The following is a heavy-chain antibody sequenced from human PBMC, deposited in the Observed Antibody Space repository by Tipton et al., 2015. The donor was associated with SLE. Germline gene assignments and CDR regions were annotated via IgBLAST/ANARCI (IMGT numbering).Heavy chain of an antibody. CDR3: ARGLTTLWYNWFDP. Sequence: TLSLTCTVSGGSISSYYWSWIRQPPGKGLEWFGYIYYSGSTNYNPSLKSRVTISVDTSKNKFSLKLSSVTAADTAVYYCARGLTTLWYNWFDPWGQGTLVTVSS. CDR2: IYYSGST. V-gene: IGHV4-59*01. J-gene: IGHJ5*02. D-gene: IGHD3-10*01. CDR1: GGSISSYY.